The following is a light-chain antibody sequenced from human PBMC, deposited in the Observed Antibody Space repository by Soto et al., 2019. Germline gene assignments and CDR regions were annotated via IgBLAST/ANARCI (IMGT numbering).Light chain of an antibody. CDR2: DVS. CDR3: CADAGRSLV. J-gene: IGLJ2*01. Sequence: QSALTQPRSVSGSPGQSVTISCTGNSSDVGGYNYVSWYQQHPGKAPKLMIYDVSKRPSGVPDRFSGSKSGNTASLTISGLQAEYEADYSCCADAGRSLVVGGVTKLTVL. CDR1: SSDVGGYNY. V-gene: IGLV2-11*01.